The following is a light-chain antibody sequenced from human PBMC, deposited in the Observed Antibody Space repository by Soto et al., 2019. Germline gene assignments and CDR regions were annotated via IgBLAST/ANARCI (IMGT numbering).Light chain of an antibody. CDR3: QQYGSSPWT. V-gene: IGKV3-15*01. CDR2: GAS. J-gene: IGKJ1*01. CDR1: QSININ. Sequence: EIGMTHSPATLSVSPGEIATLSCRASQSININLAWYQQKSGQAPSLLIYGASTRATGLPARFSGSGSGTEFTLIISSLQSEDFAVYYCQQYGSSPWTFGQGTKVDIK.